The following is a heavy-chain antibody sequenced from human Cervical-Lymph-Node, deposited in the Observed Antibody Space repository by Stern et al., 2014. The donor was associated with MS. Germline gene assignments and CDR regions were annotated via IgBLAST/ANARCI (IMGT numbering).Heavy chain of an antibody. D-gene: IGHD5-24*01. CDR3: ARVNQARSYNCWFFDI. CDR2: INRFRGDT. CDR1: GYTFTGYY. Sequence: VQLVESGAEVKTPGASVKVSCKASGYTFTGYYIHWVRQAPGQGLEWVGGINRFRGDTSYAQKFQGWVTITTDTYTSTAYMELSRLSADVTATYDCARVNQARSYNCWFFDIWGRGTLVTVSS. V-gene: IGHV1-2*04. J-gene: IGHJ2*01.